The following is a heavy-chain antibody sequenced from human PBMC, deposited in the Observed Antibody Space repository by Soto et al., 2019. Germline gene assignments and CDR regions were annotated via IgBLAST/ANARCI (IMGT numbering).Heavy chain of an antibody. CDR2: ITGSGLTI. Sequence: VRLSCEASGFTFSKYAMIWVRQAPGKVQEWVSGITGSGLTIEHSASVKGRFTISRDNSKNTVYLQMNSLRAEDTAIYYCAKDDVSGDGLWLVSDWGQGTPVTVSS. V-gene: IGHV3-23*01. J-gene: IGHJ4*02. CDR1: GFTFSKYA. D-gene: IGHD2-21*02. CDR3: AKDDVSGDGLWLVSD.